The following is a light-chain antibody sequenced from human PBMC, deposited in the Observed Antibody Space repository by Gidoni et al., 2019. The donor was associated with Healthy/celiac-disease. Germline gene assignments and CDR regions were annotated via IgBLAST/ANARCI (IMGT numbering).Light chain of an antibody. J-gene: IGLJ2*01. CDR1: NIGSNS. V-gene: IGLV3-21*04. CDR3: QVWDSSSDRVV. CDR2: YDS. Sequence: SYVLTQPPSVSVAPGKTARITCGGNNIGSNSVHWYQQKPGQPPVLVIYYDSDRPSGIPERFSGSNSGNTATLTISRVEAGDEADYYCQVWDSSSDRVVFGGGTKLTVL.